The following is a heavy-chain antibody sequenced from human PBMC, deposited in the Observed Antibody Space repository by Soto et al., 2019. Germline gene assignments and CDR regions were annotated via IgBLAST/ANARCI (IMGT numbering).Heavy chain of an antibody. CDR2: ISSNGGST. J-gene: IGHJ4*02. V-gene: IGHV3-64D*06. Sequence: PGGSLRLSCSASGFTFSSYAMHWVRQAPGKGLEYVSAISSNGGSTYYADSVKGRFTISRDNSKNTLYLQMGSLRAEDTAVYYCVKDMYYYDSSAPGPFDYWGQGTLVTVSS. CDR3: VKDMYYYDSSAPGPFDY. D-gene: IGHD3-22*01. CDR1: GFTFSSYA.